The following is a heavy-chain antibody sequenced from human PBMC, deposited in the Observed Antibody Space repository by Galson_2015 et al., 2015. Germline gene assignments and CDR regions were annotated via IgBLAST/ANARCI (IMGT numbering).Heavy chain of an antibody. D-gene: IGHD2-21*02. CDR3: AKDCGGDCYWGPYYYYGMDV. J-gene: IGHJ6*02. Sequence: SLRLSCAASGFTFSSYGMHWVRQAPGKGLEWVAVISYDGSNKYYADSVKGRFTISRDNSKNTLYLQMNSLRAEDTAVYYCAKDCGGDCYWGPYYYYGMDVWGQGTTVTVSS. V-gene: IGHV3-30*18. CDR1: GFTFSSYG. CDR2: ISYDGSNK.